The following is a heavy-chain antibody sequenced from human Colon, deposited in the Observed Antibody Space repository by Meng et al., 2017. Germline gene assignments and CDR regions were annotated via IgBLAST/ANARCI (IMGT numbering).Heavy chain of an antibody. J-gene: IGHJ4*02. D-gene: IGHD1-26*01. Sequence: GQVSESAPGLVKPSGTLSLTCDVSGGSIRNEQWWSWVRQAPGKGLEWIGEIYHSGRTNYNPSVKSRVSMSVDKSQNHFSLRLSSVTAADTAVYYCARSPYSGSALPFFDYWGQGSLVTVSS. CDR1: GGSIRNEQW. CDR3: ARSPYSGSALPFFDY. CDR2: IYHSGRT. V-gene: IGHV4-4*02.